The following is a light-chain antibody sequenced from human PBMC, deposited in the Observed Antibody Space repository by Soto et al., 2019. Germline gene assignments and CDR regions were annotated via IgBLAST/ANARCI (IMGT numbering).Light chain of an antibody. J-gene: IGLJ2*01. CDR2: DVS. V-gene: IGLV2-14*03. Sequence: SALTQPASVSGSPGQSITISCTGTSVDVGGYDYVSWYQQHPGKAPKLMIYDVSNRPSGVSNRFSGSKSGNTASLTISGLQSEDEADYYCSSHTNSRFVFGGGTQLTVL. CDR3: SSHTNSRFV. CDR1: SVDVGGYDY.